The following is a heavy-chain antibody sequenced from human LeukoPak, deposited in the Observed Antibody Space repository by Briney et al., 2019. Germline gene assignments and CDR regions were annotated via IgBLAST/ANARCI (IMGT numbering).Heavy chain of an antibody. V-gene: IGHV4-39*07. CDR1: GGSISSSSYY. CDR2: IYYSGST. CDR3: ARDDSSFFDY. D-gene: IGHD6-13*01. Sequence: SETLSLTCTVSGGSISSSSYYWGWIRQPPGKGLEWIGSIYYSGSTYYNPSLKSRVTISVDTSKNRFSLKLSSVTAADTAVYYCARDDSSFFDYWGQGTLVTVSS. J-gene: IGHJ4*02.